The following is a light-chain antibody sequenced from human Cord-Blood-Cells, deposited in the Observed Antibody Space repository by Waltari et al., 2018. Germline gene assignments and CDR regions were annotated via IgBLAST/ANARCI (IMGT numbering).Light chain of an antibody. CDR3: QQYNNWIT. V-gene: IGKV3-15*01. CDR1: QSVSSN. CDR2: GPS. Sequence: EIVMTQSPATLSVSPGERATLPCRASQSVSSNLAWYQQKPGQAPRLLIYGPSTRATGIPARFSGSGSGTEFTLTISSLQSEDCAVYYCQQYNNWITFGQGTRLEIK. J-gene: IGKJ5*01.